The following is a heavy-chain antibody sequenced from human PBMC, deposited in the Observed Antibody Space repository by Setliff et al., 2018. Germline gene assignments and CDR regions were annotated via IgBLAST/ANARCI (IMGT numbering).Heavy chain of an antibody. CDR1: GGSISSGSYY. CDR3: ARDLYSSSSGGFYYYYYYMDV. Sequence: SETLSLTCTVSGGSISSGSYYWSWIRQPAGKGLEWIGHTYTSGSTNYNPSLKSRVTISVDTSKNQLSLKLSSVTAADTAVYYCARDLYSSSSGGFYYYYYYMDVWGKGTTVTVSS. V-gene: IGHV4-61*09. J-gene: IGHJ6*03. D-gene: IGHD6-6*01. CDR2: TYTSGST.